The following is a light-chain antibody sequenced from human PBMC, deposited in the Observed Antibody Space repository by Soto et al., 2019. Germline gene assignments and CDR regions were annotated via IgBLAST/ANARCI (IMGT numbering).Light chain of an antibody. CDR1: QSVSSSY. J-gene: IGKJ1*01. V-gene: IGKV3-20*01. Sequence: EIVLTQSPGTLSLSPGERATLSCRASQSVSSSYFAWYQHTPGRAPRLLIYAAISRATGVPDRFSGSGAGTDFTLTISRLEPEDFSVYYCHHYGSSPPTFGQGTKVEIK. CDR3: HHYGSSPPT. CDR2: AAI.